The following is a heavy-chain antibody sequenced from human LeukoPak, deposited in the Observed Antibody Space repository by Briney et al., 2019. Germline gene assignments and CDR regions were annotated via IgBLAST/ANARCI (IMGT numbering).Heavy chain of an antibody. Sequence: GRSLRLSCAASGFTFSSYAMHWVRQAPGKGLEWVAVISYDGSNKYYADSVKGRFTISRDNSKNTLYLQMNSLRAEDTAVYYCARALITMVRGVIDPWGQGTLVTVSS. D-gene: IGHD3-10*01. CDR2: ISYDGSNK. V-gene: IGHV3-30-3*01. CDR1: GFTFSSYA. CDR3: ARALITMVRGVIDP. J-gene: IGHJ5*02.